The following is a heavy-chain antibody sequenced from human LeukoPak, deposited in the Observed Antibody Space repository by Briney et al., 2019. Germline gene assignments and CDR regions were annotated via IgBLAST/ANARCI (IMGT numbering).Heavy chain of an antibody. D-gene: IGHD5-18*01. CDR2: FDPEDGET. V-gene: IGHV1-24*01. J-gene: IGHJ4*02. Sequence: ASVKVSCKVSGYTLAELSMHWVRQAPGKGLEWMGGFDPEDGETIYAQKFQGRVTMTEDTSTDTAYMELSSLRSEDTAVYYCASMLYSYGIDRDYWGQGTLVTVSS. CDR1: GYTLAELS. CDR3: ASMLYSYGIDRDY.